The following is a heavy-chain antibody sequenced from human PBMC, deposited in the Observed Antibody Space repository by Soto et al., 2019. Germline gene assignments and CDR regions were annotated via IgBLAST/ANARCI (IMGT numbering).Heavy chain of an antibody. CDR1: GGTFSSYA. Sequence: QVQLVQSGAEVKKPGSSVTVSCKASGGTFSSYAISWLRQAPGQALEWMGGIIPISGTANYAQKFQGRVTITADESKSTAYMELSSLRSEDTAVYYCASSQGSSTSLEIYYYYYYGMDVWGQGTTVTVSS. V-gene: IGHV1-69*01. J-gene: IGHJ6*02. CDR3: ASSQGSSTSLEIYYYYYYGMDV. D-gene: IGHD2-2*01. CDR2: IIPISGTA.